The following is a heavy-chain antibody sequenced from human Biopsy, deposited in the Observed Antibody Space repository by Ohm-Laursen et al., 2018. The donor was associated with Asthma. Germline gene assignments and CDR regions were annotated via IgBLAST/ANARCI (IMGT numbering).Heavy chain of an antibody. CDR2: MSFDGRQT. CDR1: GFSFNSYG. CDR3: AKERYYDFWSGYPI. D-gene: IGHD3-3*01. V-gene: IGHV3-30*18. Sequence: SLRLSCTAPGFSFNSYGMHWVRQAPGKGLEWVAVMSFDGRQTYYADSVKGRFTISRDNSKNTLYLQMNSLRAEDTAVYYCAKERYYDFWSGYPIWGQGTMVTVSS. J-gene: IGHJ3*02.